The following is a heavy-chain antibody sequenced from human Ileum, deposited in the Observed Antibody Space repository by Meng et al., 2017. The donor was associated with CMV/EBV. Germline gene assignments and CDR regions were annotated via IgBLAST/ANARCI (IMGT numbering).Heavy chain of an antibody. V-gene: IGHV1-69*05. D-gene: IGHD3-10*01. CDR1: GGTFSSYA. Sequence: SVKVSCKASGGTFSSYAISWVRQAPGQGLEWMGGSIPIFGTANYAQKFQGRVTITTDESTSTAYMELSSLRSEDTAVYYCTIYKQPQHYYYYGMDVWGQGTTVTVSS. J-gene: IGHJ6*02. CDR3: TIYKQPQHYYYYGMDV. CDR2: SIPIFGTA.